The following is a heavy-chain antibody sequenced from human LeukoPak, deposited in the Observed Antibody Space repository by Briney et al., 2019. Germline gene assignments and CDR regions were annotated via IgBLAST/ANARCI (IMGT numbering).Heavy chain of an antibody. CDR1: GGSISSSGYY. V-gene: IGHV4-39*01. D-gene: IGHD1-26*01. CDR2: IDYSGST. J-gene: IGHJ5*02. CDR3: ARHEYSGSYYGLSWFDP. Sequence: PSETLSLTCTVSGGSISSSGYYWGWIRQPPGKGLECIASIDYSGSTYYNPSLKSRVTISVDTSKNQLSLKLSFLTAADTAVYYCARHEYSGSYYGLSWFDPWGQGTLVTVSS.